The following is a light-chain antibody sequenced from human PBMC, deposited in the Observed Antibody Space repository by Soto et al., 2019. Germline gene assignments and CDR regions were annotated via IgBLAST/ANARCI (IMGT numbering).Light chain of an antibody. Sequence: EIVLTHSPATLSLSPGERATLSCRASQSVSSYLAWYQQKPGQAPRLLMSDAANRATGIPARFSGSVYGTDFTLTISSLEPEDFAVYYCQQRSNWALTFGGGTKVEIK. J-gene: IGKJ4*01. CDR3: QQRSNWALT. V-gene: IGKV3-11*01. CDR2: DAA. CDR1: QSVSSY.